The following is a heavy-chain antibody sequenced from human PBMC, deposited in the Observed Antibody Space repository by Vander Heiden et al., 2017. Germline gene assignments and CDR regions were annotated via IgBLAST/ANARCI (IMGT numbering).Heavy chain of an antibody. Sequence: QVQLVQSGAGVKKPGASVKVSCRTSGYRFTSHYIHWVRLAPGQGLQWMGVINPSGGTTTYAQRFEDRVTMTRDTSTSTVYMELSSMRSEDTAVYFCARTLCPDYEGLVDYWGLGTLVTVSS. D-gene: IGHD3-16*01. J-gene: IGHJ4*02. V-gene: IGHV1-46*03. CDR1: GYRFTSHY. CDR2: INPSGGTT. CDR3: ARTLCPDYEGLVDY.